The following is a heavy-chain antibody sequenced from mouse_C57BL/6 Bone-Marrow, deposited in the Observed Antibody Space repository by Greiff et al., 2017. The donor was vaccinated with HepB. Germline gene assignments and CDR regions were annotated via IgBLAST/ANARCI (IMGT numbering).Heavy chain of an antibody. CDR2: IDPENGDT. V-gene: IGHV14-4*01. Sequence: EVKLVESGAELVRPGASVKLSCTASGFNIKDYYMHWVKQRPEQGLEWIGCIDPENGDTEYASKFQGTATITADTSSNTAYLQLSSLTSEDTAVYYCTTPLASWFAYWGQGTLVTVSA. CDR3: TTPLASWFAY. J-gene: IGHJ3*01. CDR1: GFNIKDYY. D-gene: IGHD6-1*01.